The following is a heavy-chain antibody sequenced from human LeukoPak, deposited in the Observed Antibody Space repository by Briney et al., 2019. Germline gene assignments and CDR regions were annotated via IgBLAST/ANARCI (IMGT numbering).Heavy chain of an antibody. V-gene: IGHV3-48*03. CDR3: ARDRAYYDSSGSDY. Sequence: PGGSLRLSCAASGFTFSSYEMNWVRQAPGKGLEWFSYISSSGSTIYYADSVKGRFTISRDNAKNSLYLQMNSLRAEDTAVYYCARDRAYYDSSGSDYWGQGTLVTVSS. D-gene: IGHD3-22*01. CDR1: GFTFSSYE. CDR2: ISSSGSTI. J-gene: IGHJ4*02.